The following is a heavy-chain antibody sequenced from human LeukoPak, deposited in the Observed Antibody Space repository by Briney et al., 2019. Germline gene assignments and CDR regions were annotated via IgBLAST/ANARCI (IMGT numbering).Heavy chain of an antibody. CDR2: IIVGSGQT. V-gene: IGHV1-58*01. CDR3: AAGDTLVRGVIIPFAP. CDR1: GFTLIKSA. J-gene: IGHJ5*02. Sequence: TSVKVSCKASGFTLIKSAVQWVRQARGQRLEWVGWIIVGSGQTRYAQKFQERVAITRDMSTSTAFLELSSLRSEDSAVYYCAAGDTLVRGVIIPFAPWGQGPLVTVSS. D-gene: IGHD3-10*01.